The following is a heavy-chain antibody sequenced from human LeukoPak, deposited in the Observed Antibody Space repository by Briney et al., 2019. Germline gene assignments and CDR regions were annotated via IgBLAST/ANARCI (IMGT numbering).Heavy chain of an antibody. CDR3: AKSVGFYYYYYMDV. D-gene: IGHD1-26*01. J-gene: IGHJ6*03. Sequence: GASVKVSCKASGGTFSSYAISWVRQAPGQGLEWMGWISAYNGNTNYAQKLQGRVTMTTDTSTSTAYMELRSLRSDDTAVYYCAKSVGFYYYYYMDVWGKGTTVTISS. CDR1: GGTFSSYA. V-gene: IGHV1-18*01. CDR2: ISAYNGNT.